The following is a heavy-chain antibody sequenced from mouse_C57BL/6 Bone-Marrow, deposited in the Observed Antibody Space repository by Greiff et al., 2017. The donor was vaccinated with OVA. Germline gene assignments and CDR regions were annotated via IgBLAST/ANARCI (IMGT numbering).Heavy chain of an antibody. CDR1: GFTFSDYY. D-gene: IGHD1-1*01. V-gene: IGHV5-12*01. CDR3: ARPQYYGSSYGYFDV. J-gene: IGHJ1*03. Sequence: EVNVVESGGGLVQPGGSLKLSCAASGFTFSDYYMYWVRQTPEKRLEWVAYISNGGGSTYYPDTVTGRFTISSDNANNTLYLQMSRLKSEDTAMYYCARPQYYGSSYGYFDVWGTGTTVTVSS. CDR2: ISNGGGST.